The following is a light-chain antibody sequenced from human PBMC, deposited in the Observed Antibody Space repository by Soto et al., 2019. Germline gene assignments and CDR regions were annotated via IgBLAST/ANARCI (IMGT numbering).Light chain of an antibody. CDR2: AAS. J-gene: IGKJ1*01. CDR3: QQRSIWPWT. Sequence: AIRMTQSPSSLSASTGDRVTITCRASQGSSSYLAWYQQKPGKAPKLLIYAASTRATGIPARFSGSGSGTDFTLTIGSLQPEDFAVFYCQQRSIWPWTFGQGAKVDI. V-gene: IGKV1-8*01. CDR1: QGSSSY.